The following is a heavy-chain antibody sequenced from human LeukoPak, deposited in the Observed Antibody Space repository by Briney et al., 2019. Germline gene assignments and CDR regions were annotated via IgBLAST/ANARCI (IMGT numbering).Heavy chain of an antibody. D-gene: IGHD4-23*01. Sequence: GGSLRLSCAASGFTFSSYSTNWVRQAPGKGLEWVSSISSSSSYIYYADSVKGRFTISRDNAKNSLYLQMNSLRAEDTAVYYCARDKESGNLDYWGQGTLVTVSS. CDR1: GFTFSSYS. CDR3: ARDKESGNLDY. CDR2: ISSSSSYI. V-gene: IGHV3-21*01. J-gene: IGHJ4*02.